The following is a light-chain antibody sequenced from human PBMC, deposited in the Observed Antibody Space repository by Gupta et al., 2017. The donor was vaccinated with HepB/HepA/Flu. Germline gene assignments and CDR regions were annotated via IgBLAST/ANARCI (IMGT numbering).Light chain of an antibody. CDR1: QRVTTY. Sequence: DIQVTQSPSFLSASVGDRVTITCLASQRVTTYLNWYHQKPGEAPSLLIFGVTSLPRGVPSRCSGSGSGTDFTITISDLQHEDFATYYWQQSYSTPWTFGQGTKVEI. V-gene: IGKV1-39*01. CDR3: QQSYSTPWT. J-gene: IGKJ1*01. CDR2: GVT.